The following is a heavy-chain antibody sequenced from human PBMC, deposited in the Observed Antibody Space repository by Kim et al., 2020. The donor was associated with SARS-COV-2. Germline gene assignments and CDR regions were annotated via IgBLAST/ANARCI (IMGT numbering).Heavy chain of an antibody. CDR3: SRDVSIGWGFNYYYGMDV. Sequence: GGSLRLSCAASGFTFSSYSMNWVRQAPGKGMEWVSYISSSSSTIYYADSVKGRFTISRDNAKNSLYLHMKSLIAEDTAVYYCSRDVSIGWGFNYYYGMDVWGQGTTVTVSS. J-gene: IGHJ6*02. D-gene: IGHD6-19*01. CDR1: GFTFSSYS. CDR2: ISSSSSTI. V-gene: IGHV3-48*04.